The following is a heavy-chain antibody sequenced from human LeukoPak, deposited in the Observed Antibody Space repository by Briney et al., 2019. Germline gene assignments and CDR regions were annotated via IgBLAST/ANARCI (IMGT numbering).Heavy chain of an antibody. D-gene: IGHD1-1*01. CDR1: AFTFSNYW. J-gene: IGHJ6*02. Sequence: GSLRLSCAASAFTFSNYWMHWVRQVPGKGLMWVSRINSDGSDATYADSVKGRFTISRDNAKSTLYLQLISLRAEDTAVYYCAREDRFGYNYAYGLDIWGRGTTVTVSS. CDR2: INSDGSDA. CDR3: AREDRFGYNYAYGLDI. V-gene: IGHV3-74*01.